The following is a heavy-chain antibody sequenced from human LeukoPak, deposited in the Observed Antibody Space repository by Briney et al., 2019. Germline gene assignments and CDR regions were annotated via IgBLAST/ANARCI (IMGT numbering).Heavy chain of an antibody. CDR1: GFTFSSYS. Sequence: GGSLRLSCAASGFTFSSYSMNWVRQAPGKGLEWVSHINSNSKTIYYTDSVKGRFTISRDNSKNTLYLQMNSLRAEDTAVYYCARDEVYYDSSGYYYGYFDYWGQGTLVTVSS. J-gene: IGHJ4*02. V-gene: IGHV3-48*01. CDR2: INSNSKTI. D-gene: IGHD3-22*01. CDR3: ARDEVYYDSSGYYYGYFDY.